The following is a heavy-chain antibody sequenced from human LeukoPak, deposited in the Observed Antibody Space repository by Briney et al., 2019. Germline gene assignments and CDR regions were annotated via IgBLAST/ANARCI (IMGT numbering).Heavy chain of an antibody. Sequence: PGGSLRLSCVASGFTFSSYWMSWVRQAPGKGLEWVANIKQGGSEKYYVDSVKGRFTISRDNAKNSLYLQMNSLRAEDTAVYYCAREAGIPPSTQQWPTSVDYWGQGTLITVSS. V-gene: IGHV3-7*05. CDR1: GFTFSSYW. CDR3: AREAGIPPSTQQWPTSVDY. CDR2: IKQGGSEK. J-gene: IGHJ4*02. D-gene: IGHD5-18*01.